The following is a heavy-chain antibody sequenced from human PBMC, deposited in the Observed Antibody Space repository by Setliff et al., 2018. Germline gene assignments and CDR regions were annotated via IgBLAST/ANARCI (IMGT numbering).Heavy chain of an antibody. V-gene: IGHV1-8*01. CDR1: GYTFTSYD. Sequence: ASVKVSCKASGYTFTSYDINWVRQATGQGLEWMGWMNPNSGNTGYAQKFQGRVTMIRNTSISTAYMELSSLRSEDTAVYYCARGLTYYYDSSVRFLDAFDIWGQGTMVTVSS. D-gene: IGHD3-22*01. CDR2: MNPNSGNT. CDR3: ARGLTYYYDSSVRFLDAFDI. J-gene: IGHJ3*02.